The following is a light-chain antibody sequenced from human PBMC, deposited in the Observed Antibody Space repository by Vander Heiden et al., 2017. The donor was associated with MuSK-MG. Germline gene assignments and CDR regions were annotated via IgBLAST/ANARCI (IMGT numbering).Light chain of an antibody. Sequence: DIQMTQSPLSLSASVGATVTITSQASLDISNYLDWYQQRPGKPPKLLIYGAYNWETGIPSRFSGSRSGTDFTFTISSLQPEDFATYYCQQYGNFPWIFGHGTKVDMK. CDR3: QQYGNFPWI. J-gene: IGKJ3*01. CDR1: LDISNY. V-gene: IGKV1-33*01. CDR2: GAY.